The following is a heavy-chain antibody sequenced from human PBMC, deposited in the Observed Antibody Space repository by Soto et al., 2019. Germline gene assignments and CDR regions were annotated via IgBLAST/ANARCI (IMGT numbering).Heavy chain of an antibody. V-gene: IGHV4-34*01. CDR1: GGSFSGYY. D-gene: IGHD2-15*01. J-gene: IGHJ6*02. CDR3: ARARSPLLLNYYYHYGMDV. CDR2: INHSGST. Sequence: SETLSLTCAVYGGSFSGYYWSWIRQPPGKGLEWIGEINHSGSTNYNPSLKSRVTISVDTSKNQFSLKLSSVTAADTAVYYCARARSPLLLNYYYHYGMDVWGQGTTVTVSS.